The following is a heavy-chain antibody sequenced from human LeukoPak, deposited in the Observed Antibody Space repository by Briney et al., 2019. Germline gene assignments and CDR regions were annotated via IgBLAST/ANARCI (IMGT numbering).Heavy chain of an antibody. Sequence: PGGSLRLSCAASGFTFSSYAMSWVRQAPGKGLEWVSSISGSGGSTYYADSVKGRFTISRDNSKNTLYLQMNSLRAEDTAVYYCASLRYYYDSSGYCRYFDYWGQGTLVTVSS. CDR2: ISGSGGST. J-gene: IGHJ4*02. CDR1: GFTFSSYA. V-gene: IGHV3-23*01. CDR3: ASLRYYYDSSGYCRYFDY. D-gene: IGHD3-22*01.